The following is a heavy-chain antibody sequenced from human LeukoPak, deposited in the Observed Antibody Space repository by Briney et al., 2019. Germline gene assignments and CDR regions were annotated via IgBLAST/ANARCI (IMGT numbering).Heavy chain of an antibody. CDR3: ARDPQGIFDI. V-gene: IGHV3-30-3*01. CDR2: MSYDGSNK. J-gene: IGHJ3*02. Sequence: GGSLRLSCAASGFTFSSYAMHWVRQAPGKGLEWVAVMSYDGSNKYYADSVKGRFTISRDNSKNTLYLQMNSLRAEDTAVYYCARDPQGIFDIWGQGTMVTVSS. CDR1: GFTFSSYA.